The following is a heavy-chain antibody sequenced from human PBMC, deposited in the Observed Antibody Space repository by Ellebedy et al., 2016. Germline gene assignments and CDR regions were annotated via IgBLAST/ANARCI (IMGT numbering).Heavy chain of an antibody. D-gene: IGHD3-22*01. CDR3: ASVYYDTSGYYYVPRFDY. CDR1: GGSISSRYW. J-gene: IGHJ4*02. V-gene: IGHV4-4*02. Sequence: GSLRLSXAVSGGSISSRYWWSWVRQPPGKGLEWIGEISHSGNTNYSPSLKSRVTMSVDKSKNQFSLKLTSVTAADTAVYYCASVYYDTSGYYYVPRFDYWGQGTLVTVSS. CDR2: ISHSGNT.